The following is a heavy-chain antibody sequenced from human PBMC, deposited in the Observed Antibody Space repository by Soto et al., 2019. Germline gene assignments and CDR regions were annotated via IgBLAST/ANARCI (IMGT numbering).Heavy chain of an antibody. J-gene: IGHJ6*02. Sequence: QVQLVQSGAEVKKPGASVKVSCKASGDTFTNYDINWVRQATGQGLEWMGRMNPNSGNTGYAQKFQGRVTMTRNTSITPAYMELSSLRSKDTAVYYCARGRNGMDVWGQGTTVTVSS. CDR2: MNPNSGNT. CDR1: GDTFTNYD. V-gene: IGHV1-8*01. CDR3: ARGRNGMDV.